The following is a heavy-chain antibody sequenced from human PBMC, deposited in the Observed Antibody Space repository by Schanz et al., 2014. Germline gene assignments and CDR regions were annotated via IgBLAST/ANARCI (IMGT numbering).Heavy chain of an antibody. CDR2: IWYDGSNK. Sequence: QVQLVESGGGVVQPGRSLRLSCAASGFTFSSYGMHWVRQAPGKGLEWVAIIWYDGSNKYYADSVKGRFTISRDNSKNTLFLQMSSLRAEDTAVYFCARESGGQNDLDTEPHKYTYMDVWGKGITVIVSS. CDR1: GFTFSSYG. V-gene: IGHV3-33*01. D-gene: IGHD1-1*01. CDR3: ARESGGQNDLDTEPHKYTYMDV. J-gene: IGHJ6*03.